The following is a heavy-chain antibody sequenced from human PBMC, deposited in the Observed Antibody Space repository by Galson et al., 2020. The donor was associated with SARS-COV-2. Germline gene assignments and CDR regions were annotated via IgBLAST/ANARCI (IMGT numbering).Heavy chain of an antibody. J-gene: IGHJ6*03. CDR2: ISADNGNT. Sequence: ASVKVSCKTSGYTFTSYGISWVRQAPGQGLEWMGWISADNGNTIYAQKFQDRVTMTTDTSTSTAYMELTSLRSDDTAVYYCARDGRTYYFYATGYPRVGDYYHDYMDVWGTGTTVTVS. CDR1: GYTFTSYG. CDR3: ARDGRTYYFYATGYPRVGDYYHDYMDV. V-gene: IGHV1-18*01. D-gene: IGHD3-9*01.